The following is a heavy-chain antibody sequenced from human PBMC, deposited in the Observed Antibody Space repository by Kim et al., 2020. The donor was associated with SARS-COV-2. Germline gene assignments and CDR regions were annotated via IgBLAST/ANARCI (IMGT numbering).Heavy chain of an antibody. CDR2: INHSGST. D-gene: IGHD4-17*01. CDR1: GGSFSGYY. V-gene: IGHV4-34*01. Sequence: SETLSLTCAVYGGSFSGYYWSWIRHPPGKGLEWIGEINHSGSTNYNPSLKSRVTISVDTSKNQFSLKLSSVTAADTAVYYCASYGGNSAVYYGMDVWGQGTTVTVSS. J-gene: IGHJ6*02. CDR3: ASYGGNSAVYYGMDV.